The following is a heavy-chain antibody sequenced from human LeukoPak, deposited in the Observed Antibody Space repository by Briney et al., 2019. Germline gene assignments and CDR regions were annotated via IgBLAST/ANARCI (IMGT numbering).Heavy chain of an antibody. J-gene: IGHJ4*02. D-gene: IGHD3-22*01. CDR3: ARGADYYDSSGWFDY. CDR1: GYTFTSYG. Sequence: GASVKVSCKASGYTFTSYGISWVRQAPGQGLEWMGIINPSSGTTSYAQKFQGRVTMTRDTSTSTVYMELSSLRSEDTAVHYCARGADYYDSSGWFDYWGQGTLVSVSS. V-gene: IGHV1-46*01. CDR2: INPSSGTT.